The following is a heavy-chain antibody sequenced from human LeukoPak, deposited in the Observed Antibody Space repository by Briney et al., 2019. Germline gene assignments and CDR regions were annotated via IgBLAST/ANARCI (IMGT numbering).Heavy chain of an antibody. CDR3: AKSRNFYYNFMEV. Sequence: PGGSLRLSCAASGFTFSSYSMNWVRQAPGKGLEWVSSISSSSSYIYYADSVKGRFTISRDNSKNTLYLQMNSLRAEDTALYYCAKSRNFYYNFMEVSGRGTKVTISS. J-gene: IGHJ6*03. CDR2: ISSSSSYI. V-gene: IGHV3-21*03. CDR1: GFTFSSYS.